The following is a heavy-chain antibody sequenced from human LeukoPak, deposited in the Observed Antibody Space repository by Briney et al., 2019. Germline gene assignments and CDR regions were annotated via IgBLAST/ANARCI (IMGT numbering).Heavy chain of an antibody. Sequence: GGSPRLSCAASGFTFSSYAMSWVRQAPGKGLEWVSAISGSGGSTYYADSVKGRFTISRDNSKNSLYLQMNSLRAEDTAVYYCARDGGKIAVAPDYWGQGTLVTVSS. J-gene: IGHJ4*02. V-gene: IGHV3-23*01. CDR1: GFTFSSYA. CDR2: ISGSGGST. CDR3: ARDGGKIAVAPDY. D-gene: IGHD6-19*01.